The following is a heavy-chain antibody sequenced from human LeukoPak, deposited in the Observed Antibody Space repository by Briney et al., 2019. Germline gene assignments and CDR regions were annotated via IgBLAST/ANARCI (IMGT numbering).Heavy chain of an antibody. CDR3: ARTTIAARPKPSFFFDY. D-gene: IGHD6-6*01. CDR1: GFTFSSYS. J-gene: IGHJ4*02. V-gene: IGHV3-21*01. CDR2: ISSSSSYI. Sequence: GGSLRLSCAASGFTFSSYSMNWVRQAPGKGLEWVSSISSSSSYIYYADSVKGRFTISRDNAKNSLYLQMNSLRAEDTAVYYYARTTIAARPKPSFFFDYWGQGTLVTVSS.